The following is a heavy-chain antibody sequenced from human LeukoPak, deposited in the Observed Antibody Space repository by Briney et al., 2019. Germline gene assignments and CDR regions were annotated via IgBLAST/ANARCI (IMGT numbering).Heavy chain of an antibody. V-gene: IGHV4-30-2*01. J-gene: IGHJ5*02. CDR1: GGSIGSGSYY. CDR3: ARVNLLGLQLPTPPSWFDP. Sequence: PSQTLSLTCTVSGGSIGSGSYYWSWIRQPPGKGLEWIGYIYHSGSTYYNPSLKSRVTISVDRSKNQFSLKLSSVTAADTAVYYCARVNLLGLQLPTPPSWFDPWGQGTLVTVSS. D-gene: IGHD2-2*01. CDR2: IYHSGST.